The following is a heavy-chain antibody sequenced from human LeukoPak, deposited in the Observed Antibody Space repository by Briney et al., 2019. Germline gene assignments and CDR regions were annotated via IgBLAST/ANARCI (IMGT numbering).Heavy chain of an antibody. D-gene: IGHD2-15*01. CDR2: IYSGGST. J-gene: IGHJ4*02. CDR1: GFTVSSNY. V-gene: IGHV3-66*01. CDR3: ARSGSRAYFDY. Sequence: GGSLRLSCAASGFTVSSNYMSWVRQAPGKGLEWVSVIYSGGSTYYADSVKGRFTISRDNSKNTLYLQMNSLRAEDTAVYYCARSGSRAYFDYWGQGALVTVSS.